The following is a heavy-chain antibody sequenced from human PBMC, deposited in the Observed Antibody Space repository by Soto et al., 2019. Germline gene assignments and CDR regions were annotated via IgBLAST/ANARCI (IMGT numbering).Heavy chain of an antibody. V-gene: IGHV4-39*01. CDR3: ARSAGYYTLYYYYYYMDV. Sequence: SETLSLTCTVSGGSISSSSYYWGWIRQPPGKGLEWIGSIYYSGSTYYNPSLKSRVTISVDTSKNQFSLKLSSVTAADTAVYYCARSAGYYTLYYYYYYMDVWGKGTTVTVS. CDR2: IYYSGST. D-gene: IGHD3-3*01. CDR1: GGSISSSSYY. J-gene: IGHJ6*03.